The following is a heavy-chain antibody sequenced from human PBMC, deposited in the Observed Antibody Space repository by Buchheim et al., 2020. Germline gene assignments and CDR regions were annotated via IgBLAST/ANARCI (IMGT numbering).Heavy chain of an antibody. J-gene: IGHJ6*02. CDR1: GFTFSSYE. CDR2: ISSSGSTI. CDR3: ARDSGESGSYSKYYYYGMDV. D-gene: IGHD1-26*01. V-gene: IGHV3-48*03. Sequence: EVQLVESGGGLVQPGGSLRLSCAASGFTFSSYEMNWVRQAPGKGLEWVSYISSSGSTIYYADSVKGRFTISREHAKNSLYLQMNSLRAEDTAVYYCARDSGESGSYSKYYYYGMDVWGQGTT.